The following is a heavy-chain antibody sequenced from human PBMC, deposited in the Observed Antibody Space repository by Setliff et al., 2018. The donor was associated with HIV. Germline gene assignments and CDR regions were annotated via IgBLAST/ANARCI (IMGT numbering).Heavy chain of an antibody. V-gene: IGHV3-23*01. D-gene: IGHD2-8*02. CDR1: GFTFSSYS. Sequence: PAGSLRLSCAASGFTFSSYSMNWARQAPGKGLEWVSAISSGGEIMFYADSVKGRFTISRDNSKNTLYLQMISLRADDTAVYYCAKSLLVAGNDYWGQGTLVTVSS. CDR3: AKSLLVAGNDY. CDR2: ISSGGEIM. J-gene: IGHJ4*02.